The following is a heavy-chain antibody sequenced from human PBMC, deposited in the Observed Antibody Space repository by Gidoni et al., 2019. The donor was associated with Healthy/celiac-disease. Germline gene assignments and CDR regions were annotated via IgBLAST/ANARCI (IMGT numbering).Heavy chain of an antibody. CDR2: MNPNRANT. J-gene: IGHJ4*02. CDR3: ARGINTILEWLWEVDY. D-gene: IGHD3-3*01. Sequence: QAQLVQSGAEAKTPGSSVKVSYKSSGYTFPSHDISWVRQATGQVLEWRGWMNPNRANTGYAQKFQARVTMTRNTAISTAYMELSSLRSEDTAVYYCARGINTILEWLWEVDYWGQGTLVTVSS. CDR1: GYTFPSHD. V-gene: IGHV1-8*01.